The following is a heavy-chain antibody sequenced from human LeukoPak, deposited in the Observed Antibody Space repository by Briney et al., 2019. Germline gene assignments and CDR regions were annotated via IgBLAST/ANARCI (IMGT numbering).Heavy chain of an antibody. CDR3: ARVRRNQYSLRAAGAFDI. J-gene: IGHJ3*02. CDR2: ISYDGSKK. Sequence: GGSLRLSCAASGLTFNNYATHWVRQAPGKGLECVAAISYDGSKKYYADSVKGRLTISRDNTQNTLYLQMNSLQPEDTAVYYCARVRRNQYSLRAAGAFDIWGQGTRVTVSS. CDR1: GLTFNNYA. V-gene: IGHV3-30*04. D-gene: IGHD2-21*01.